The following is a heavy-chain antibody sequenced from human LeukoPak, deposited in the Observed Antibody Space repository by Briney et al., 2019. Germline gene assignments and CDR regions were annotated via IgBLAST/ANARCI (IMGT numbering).Heavy chain of an antibody. CDR1: GGSISSGGYY. Sequence: PSETLSLTCTVSGGSISSGGYYWSWIRQHPGKGLEWIGYIYYSGSTYYNPSLKSRVTISVDTSKNQFSLKLSSVTAADTAVYYCEREVITTTHVDYWGQGTLVTVSS. CDR2: IYYSGST. J-gene: IGHJ4*02. CDR3: EREVITTTHVDY. D-gene: IGHD3-22*01. V-gene: IGHV4-31*03.